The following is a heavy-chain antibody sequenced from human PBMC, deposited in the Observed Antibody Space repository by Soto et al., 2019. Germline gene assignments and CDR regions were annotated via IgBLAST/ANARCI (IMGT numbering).Heavy chain of an antibody. CDR1: GFTFSSYA. V-gene: IGHV3-23*01. CDR3: ARQSSSWYFDY. J-gene: IGHJ4*02. Sequence: EVQQLESGGGLVQPGGSLRLSCAASGFTFSSYAMNWVRQAPGKGLEWVSVISGSGGSTYYADSVKGRFTISRDNSQNTLYLLMNSLRAEDTAVYYCARQSSSWYFDYWGQGTLVTVSS. D-gene: IGHD6-13*01. CDR2: ISGSGGST.